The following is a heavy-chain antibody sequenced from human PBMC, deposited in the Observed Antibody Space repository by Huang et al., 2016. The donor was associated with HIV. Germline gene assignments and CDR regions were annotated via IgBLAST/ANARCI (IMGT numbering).Heavy chain of an antibody. CDR3: SRINYAKTTYYLDFDF. CDR2: ADDDGST. Sequence: QVHLQESGPGLVKPSETLSLTCTVSGGSVSSGDYYWSWVRQPPGKGLEWIAYADDDGSTNYNPSLESRLSMSVDTSRNQFSLKLRSVTAADTAVYYCSRINYAKTTYYLDFDFWGQGTLVTVSS. V-gene: IGHV4-61*08. CDR1: GGSVSSGDYY. J-gene: IGHJ4*02. D-gene: IGHD3-22*01.